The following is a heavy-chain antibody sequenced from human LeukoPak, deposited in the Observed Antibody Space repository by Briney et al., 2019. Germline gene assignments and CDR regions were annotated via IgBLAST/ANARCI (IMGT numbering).Heavy chain of an antibody. CDR1: GITFSDAW. Sequence: GGSLRLSCAASGITFSDAWMSWVRQAPGKGLEWVSGITASGATTYYADSVKGRFTISRDSSQSTLYLQMNSLRAEDTAVYYCARAEAAGDNRGGYYYFYMDVWGKGTTVTVSS. CDR2: ITASGATT. J-gene: IGHJ6*03. CDR3: ARAEAAGDNRGGYYYFYMDV. V-gene: IGHV3-23*01. D-gene: IGHD6-25*01.